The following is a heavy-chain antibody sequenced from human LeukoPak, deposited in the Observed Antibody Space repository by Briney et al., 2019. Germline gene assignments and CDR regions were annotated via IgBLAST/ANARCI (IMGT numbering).Heavy chain of an antibody. CDR2: IYHSGST. Sequence: SETLSLTCAVSGYSISSGYYWGWSRQPPGEGVEWIGSIYHSGSTYYNKSLKSRFTISVERAKKHLSMKMRSETAADTAVYYCARQYSSGWYRLPYYFDYWGQGTLVTVSS. CDR1: GYSISSGYY. J-gene: IGHJ4*02. D-gene: IGHD6-19*01. CDR3: ARQYSSGWYRLPYYFDY. V-gene: IGHV4-38-2*01.